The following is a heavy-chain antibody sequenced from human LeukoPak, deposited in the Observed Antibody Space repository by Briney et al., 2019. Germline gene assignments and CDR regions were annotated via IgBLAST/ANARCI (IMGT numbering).Heavy chain of an antibody. Sequence: HPGRSLRLSCVGSGFTFDDYAMHWVPQAPGKGLEWVSGISWNSGSRDYGDSVKGRFTISRDNAENSLYLHMNSLRVEDTALYYCAKGGAYAINGPPYYMDVWGKGTTVTVSS. D-gene: IGHD2-8*01. J-gene: IGHJ6*03. CDR3: AKGGAYAINGPPYYMDV. CDR2: ISWNSGSR. V-gene: IGHV3-9*01. CDR1: GFTFDDYA.